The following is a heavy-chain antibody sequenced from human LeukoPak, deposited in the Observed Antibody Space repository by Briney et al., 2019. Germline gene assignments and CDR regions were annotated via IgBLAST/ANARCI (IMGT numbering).Heavy chain of an antibody. CDR3: ARVPPDSSGYYYAHDAFDI. CDR1: GGSISSGGYY. CDR2: IYYSGST. D-gene: IGHD3-22*01. V-gene: IGHV4-31*03. Sequence: SETLSLTCTVSGGSISSGGYYWSWIRQHPGKGLEWIGYIYYSGSTYYNPSLKSRVTISVDTSKNQFSLKLSSVTAADTAVYYCARVPPDSSGYYYAHDAFDIWGQGTMVTVSS. J-gene: IGHJ3*02.